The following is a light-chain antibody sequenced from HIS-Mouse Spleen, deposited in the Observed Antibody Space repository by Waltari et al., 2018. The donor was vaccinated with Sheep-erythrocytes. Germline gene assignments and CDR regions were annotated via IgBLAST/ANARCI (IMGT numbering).Light chain of an antibody. CDR1: PSVSSSY. V-gene: IGKV3D-7*01. CDR3: QQDDNLRT. Sequence: EIVMTQSPATLSLSPGERATLSCRASPSVSSSYLSWYQQKPGQAPRLLIYGASTRATGIPARFSGSGSGTDFTLTISSLQHEDFAVYYCQQDDNLRTFGQGTKVEIK. J-gene: IGKJ1*01. CDR2: GAS.